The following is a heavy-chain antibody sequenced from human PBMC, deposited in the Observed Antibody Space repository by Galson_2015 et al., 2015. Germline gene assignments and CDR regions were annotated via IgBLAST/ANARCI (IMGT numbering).Heavy chain of an antibody. CDR2: ISGSGTIT. CDR1: GFTFSTYA. J-gene: IGHJ4*02. Sequence: SLRLSCAISGFTFSTYAMSWVRQAPGKGLEWVSGISGSGTITKYADSVKGRFTISRDNSKNTLYVQMNSLRAEDTAVYYCAKAGVGDGYNTHDYWGQGTLVTVSS. CDR3: AKAGVGDGYNTHDY. V-gene: IGHV3-23*01. D-gene: IGHD5-24*01.